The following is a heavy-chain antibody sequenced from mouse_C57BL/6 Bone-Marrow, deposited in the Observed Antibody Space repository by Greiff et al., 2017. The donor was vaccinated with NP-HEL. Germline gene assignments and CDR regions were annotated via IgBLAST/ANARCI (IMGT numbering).Heavy chain of an antibody. V-gene: IGHV1-52*01. CDR1: GYTFTSYW. D-gene: IGHD2-4*01. CDR2: IDPSDSET. Sequence: QVQLQQPGAELVRPGSSVKLSCKASGYTFTSYWMHWVKQRPIQGLEWIGNIDPSDSETHYNQKFKDKATLTVDKPSSTAYMQLSSRTSEDSAVYYCANDYDADYWGQGTTLTVSS. CDR3: ANDYDADY. J-gene: IGHJ2*01.